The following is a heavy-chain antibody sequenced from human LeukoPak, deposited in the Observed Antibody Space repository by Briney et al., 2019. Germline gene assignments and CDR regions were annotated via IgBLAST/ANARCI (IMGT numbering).Heavy chain of an antibody. Sequence: SETLSLTCTVSGGSISSYYWSWIRQPAGKGLEWIGRIYTSGSTNYNPSLKSRVTMSVYTSKNQFSLKLSSVTAADTAVYYCAALRPFSTSYYFDYWGQGTLVTVSS. D-gene: IGHD2/OR15-2a*01. V-gene: IGHV4-4*07. J-gene: IGHJ4*02. CDR2: IYTSGST. CDR1: GGSISSYY. CDR3: AALRPFSTSYYFDY.